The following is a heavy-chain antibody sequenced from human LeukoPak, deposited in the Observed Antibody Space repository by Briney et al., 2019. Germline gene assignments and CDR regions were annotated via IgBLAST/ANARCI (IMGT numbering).Heavy chain of an antibody. D-gene: IGHD1-26*01. J-gene: IGHJ5*02. Sequence: PSETLSLTCTVSGGSISSSSYYWGWIRQPPGKGLEWIGSIYYSGSTYYNPSLKSRVTISVDTSKNQFSLKLSSVTVADTAVYYCARRSTKPSDNWFDPWGQGTLVTVSS. CDR1: GGSISSSSYY. CDR2: IYYSGST. CDR3: ARRSTKPSDNWFDP. V-gene: IGHV4-39*01.